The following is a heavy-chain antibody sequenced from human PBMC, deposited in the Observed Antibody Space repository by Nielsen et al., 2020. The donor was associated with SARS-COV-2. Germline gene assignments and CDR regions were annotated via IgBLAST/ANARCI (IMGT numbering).Heavy chain of an antibody. CDR2: ISYDSSNK. CDR1: GVTFSNYA. D-gene: IGHD6-19*01. Sequence: GGSLRLSCAASGVTFSNYALHWVRQAPGMGLEWVAVISYDSSNKYYVESVKGRFTISRDNSKNTLYLQMNSLRAEDTAAYYCARESVTGTDAFDIWGQGTVVTVSS. V-gene: IGHV3-30*04. J-gene: IGHJ3*02. CDR3: ARESVTGTDAFDI.